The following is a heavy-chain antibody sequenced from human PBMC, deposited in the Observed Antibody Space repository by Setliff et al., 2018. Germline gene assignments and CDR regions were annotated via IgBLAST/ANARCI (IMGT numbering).Heavy chain of an antibody. D-gene: IGHD3-22*01. CDR2: IYYSGST. V-gene: IGHV4-59*08. Sequence: ETLSLTCTVSGGSISSYYWSWIRQPPGKGLEWIGYIYYSGSTNYNPSLKSRVTISVDTSKNQFSLKLSSVTAADTAVYYCVTAASARSRWYDMGWFDPWGQGTLVTV. J-gene: IGHJ5*02. CDR3: VTAASARSRWYDMGWFDP. CDR1: GGSISSYY.